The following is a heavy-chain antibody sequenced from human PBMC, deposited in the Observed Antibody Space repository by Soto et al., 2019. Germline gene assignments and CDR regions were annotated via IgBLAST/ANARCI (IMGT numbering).Heavy chain of an antibody. J-gene: IGHJ5*02. V-gene: IGHV3-23*01. D-gene: IGHD1-1*01. CDR3: AKDRGSSGTTVRFDP. CDR1: GFTFSSYG. CDR2: ISGSGATT. Sequence: VQLLESGGDLVQPGGSLRLSCAASGFTFSSYGMSWVRQAPGRGLEGVSAISGSGATTSYADSVKGRFTISRDNSKNTLFLQMNSLRTEDTAVYYCAKDRGSSGTTVRFDPWGLGTLVTVSS.